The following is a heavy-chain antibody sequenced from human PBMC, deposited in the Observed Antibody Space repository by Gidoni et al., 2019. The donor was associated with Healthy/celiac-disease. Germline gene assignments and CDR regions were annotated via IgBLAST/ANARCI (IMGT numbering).Heavy chain of an antibody. D-gene: IGHD2-15*01. CDR2: IKQDGSEK. J-gene: IGHJ4*02. CDR1: GFTFSSYW. V-gene: IGHV3-7*03. Sequence: EVQLVESGGGVVQPGGSLRPSCDASGFTFSSYWMSWVRQAQGKGLEGVDNIKQDGSEKYYVDSVKGRFTISRDNAKNSLYLQMNSLRAEDTAVYYCARDHGGGYCSGGSCYPPFYWGQGTLVTVSS. CDR3: ARDHGGGYCSGGSCYPPFY.